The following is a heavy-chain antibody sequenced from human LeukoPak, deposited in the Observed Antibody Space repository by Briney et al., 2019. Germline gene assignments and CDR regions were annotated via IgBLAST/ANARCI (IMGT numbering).Heavy chain of an antibody. CDR2: ISSGSGT. J-gene: IGHJ4*02. V-gene: IGHV3-23*01. CDR3: AKDWHSSSWYTPFDS. Sequence: PGGSLRLSCAASGFTFGTYAMSRVRQPPGKGLEWVSSISSGSGTYYADSVKGRFTISRDNSKNTLFLQMNSLRGEDTALYFCAKDWHSSSWYTPFDSWGQGTLVTVSS. D-gene: IGHD6-13*01. CDR1: GFTFGTYA.